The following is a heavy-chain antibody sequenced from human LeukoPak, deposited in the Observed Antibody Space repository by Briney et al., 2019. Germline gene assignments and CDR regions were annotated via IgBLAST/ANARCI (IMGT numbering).Heavy chain of an antibody. D-gene: IGHD5/OR15-5a*01. CDR2: IIPNTGAT. CDR1: GYTFTGYA. CDR3: ARGGSVSDPPFGY. J-gene: IGHJ4*02. V-gene: IGHV1-2*02. Sequence: ASVKVSCKASGYTFTGYAIHWMRQAPGQGLEWMGWIIPNTGATNYAQKFQGRVTMTRDTSISTAYMELSSLISDDTAVYYCARGGSVSDPPFGYWGQGTLVTVSS.